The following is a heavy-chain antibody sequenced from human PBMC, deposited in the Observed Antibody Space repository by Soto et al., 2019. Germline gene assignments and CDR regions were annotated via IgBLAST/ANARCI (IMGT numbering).Heavy chain of an antibody. V-gene: IGHV4-61*01. J-gene: IGHJ6*01. D-gene: IGHD4-4*01. Sequence: SETLSLTCTVSGGSVSSGSYYWSWIRQPPGKGLEWIGYRYYSGSTNYNPSLKSRVTISVDTSKNQFSLKLNSVTAADTAVYYCAREGNSGTYYYYGMDVWGQGPTVTVLL. CDR1: GGSVSSGSYY. CDR2: RYYSGST. CDR3: AREGNSGTYYYYGMDV.